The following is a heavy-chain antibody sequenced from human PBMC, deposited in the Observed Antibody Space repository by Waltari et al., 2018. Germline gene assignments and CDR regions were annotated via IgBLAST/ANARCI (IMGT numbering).Heavy chain of an antibody. CDR3: ARRVEWRDAFDI. CDR1: GYTFTSYD. Sequence: QVQLVQSGAEVKKPGASVKVSCKASGYTFTSYDINWVRQATGQGLEGVGWMNPNRGNTGYPQKFQGRVTITMNTSISTAYMELSSLRSEDTAVYYCARRVEWRDAFDIWGQGTMVTVSS. J-gene: IGHJ3*02. D-gene: IGHD3-3*01. V-gene: IGHV1-8*03. CDR2: MNPNRGNT.